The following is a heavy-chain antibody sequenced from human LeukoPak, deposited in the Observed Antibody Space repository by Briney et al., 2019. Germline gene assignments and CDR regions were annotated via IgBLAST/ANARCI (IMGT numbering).Heavy chain of an antibody. V-gene: IGHV4-38-2*02. CDR1: GYSISSGYY. J-gene: IGHJ3*02. CDR3: ARDGTVIYAFDI. D-gene: IGHD3-16*02. CDR2: IYHSGST. Sequence: SEPLSLTCAVSGYSISSGYYWGWIRQPPGKGLEWIGSIYHSGSTYYNPSLKSRVTISVDTSKNQFSLKLSSVTAADTAVYYCARDGTVIYAFDIWGQGTMVTVSS.